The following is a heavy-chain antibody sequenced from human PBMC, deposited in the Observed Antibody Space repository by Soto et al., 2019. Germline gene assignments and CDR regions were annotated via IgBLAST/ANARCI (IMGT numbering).Heavy chain of an antibody. D-gene: IGHD3-16*01. CDR2: TYYSGRT. CDR1: GGSISGSTYY. Sequence: SETLSLTCTVSGGSISGSTYYWGWIRQPPGKGLEYIGSTYYSGRTYYNPSLKSRVTVSVDTSKNQFSLNLNSVTAADTAVYYCARHGWGSQYPIAHGGKGTRVTVPS. CDR3: ARHGWGSQYPIAH. V-gene: IGHV4-39*01. J-gene: IGHJ4*02.